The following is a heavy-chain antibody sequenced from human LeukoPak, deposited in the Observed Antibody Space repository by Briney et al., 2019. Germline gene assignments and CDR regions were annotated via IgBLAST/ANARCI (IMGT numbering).Heavy chain of an antibody. J-gene: IGHJ5*02. CDR3: ARVTSYCSSSSCSWFDP. D-gene: IGHD2-15*01. Sequence: GGSLRLSCAASGFTFSTYWMTWVRQAPGKGLEWVANIKQDGSEKYYVDSVKGRVTISRDNAENSLYLQMNSLRAEDTAVYYCARVTSYCSSSSCSWFDPWGQGTLVTVSS. V-gene: IGHV3-7*01. CDR2: IKQDGSEK. CDR1: GFTFSTYW.